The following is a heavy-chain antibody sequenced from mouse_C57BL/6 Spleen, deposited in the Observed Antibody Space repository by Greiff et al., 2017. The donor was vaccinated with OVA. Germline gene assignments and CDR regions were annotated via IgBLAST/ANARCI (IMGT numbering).Heavy chain of an antibody. CDR1: GYAFSSYW. CDR2: IYPGDGDT. D-gene: IGHD1-1*01. V-gene: IGHV1-80*01. Sequence: VQLQESGAELVKPGASVKISCKASGYAFSSYWMNWVKQRPGKGLEWIGQIYPGDGDTNYNGKFKGKATLTADKSSSTAYMQLSSLTAGDASVYCWERTQDAAHYYGRSDWYCDVWGTGTTVTVAS. J-gene: IGHJ1*03. CDR3: ERTQDAAHYYGRSDWYCDV.